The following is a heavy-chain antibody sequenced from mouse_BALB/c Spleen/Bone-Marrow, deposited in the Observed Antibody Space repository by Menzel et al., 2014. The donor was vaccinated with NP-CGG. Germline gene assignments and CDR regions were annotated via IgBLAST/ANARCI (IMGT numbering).Heavy chain of an antibody. J-gene: IGHJ3*01. Sequence: VQLQQSGAELVKPGASVKLPCTASGFNIKDTYMHWVKQRPEQGLEWIGRIDPANGNTKYDPKFQGKATITADTSSNTAYLQLSSLTSEDTAVYYCASYYYGSYGFAYWGQGTLVTVSA. D-gene: IGHD1-1*01. CDR2: IDPANGNT. CDR1: GFNIKDTY. V-gene: IGHV14-3*02. CDR3: ASYYYGSYGFAY.